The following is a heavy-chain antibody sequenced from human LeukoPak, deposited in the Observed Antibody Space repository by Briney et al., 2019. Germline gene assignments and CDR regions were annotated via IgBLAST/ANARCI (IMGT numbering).Heavy chain of an antibody. Sequence: GGSLRLSCAASGCTFSSYWMRWVRQAPGKGLEWVANIKQDGSEKYYVDSVEGRFTISRDNAKNSLYLQMNSLRAEDTAVYYCARALDILTGYSPSGYWGQGTLVTVSS. CDR2: IKQDGSEK. J-gene: IGHJ4*02. CDR1: GCTFSSYW. V-gene: IGHV3-7*01. D-gene: IGHD3-9*01. CDR3: ARALDILTGYSPSGY.